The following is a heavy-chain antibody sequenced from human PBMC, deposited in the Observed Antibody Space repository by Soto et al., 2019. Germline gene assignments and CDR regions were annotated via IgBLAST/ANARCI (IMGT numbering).Heavy chain of an antibody. CDR3: AKNRPSYYDFSSGYPIPNYYYYYMDV. V-gene: IGHV3-23*01. CDR1: GFTVSSYA. J-gene: IGHJ6*03. CDR2: ISGSGGST. D-gene: IGHD3-3*01. Sequence: GGSLRLSCAASGFTVSSYAMSWVRQAPGKGLEWVSAISGSGGSTYYADSVKGRFTISRDNSKNTLYLQMNSLRAEDTAVYYCAKNRPSYYDFSSGYPIPNYYYYYMDVWGKGTTVTVSS.